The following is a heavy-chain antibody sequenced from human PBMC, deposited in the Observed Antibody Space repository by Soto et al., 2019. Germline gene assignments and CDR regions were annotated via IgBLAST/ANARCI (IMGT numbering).Heavy chain of an antibody. J-gene: IGHJ6*02. D-gene: IGHD3-3*01. CDR2: IIPIFGTA. Sequence: ASVKVSCKASGGTFSSYAISWVRQAPGQGLEWMGGIIPIFGTANYAQKFQGRVTITADESTSTAYMELSSLRSEDTAVYYCAREERFLEWLLDSYYYYYGMDVWGQGTTVTVSS. CDR1: GGTFSSYA. V-gene: IGHV1-69*13. CDR3: AREERFLEWLLDSYYYYYGMDV.